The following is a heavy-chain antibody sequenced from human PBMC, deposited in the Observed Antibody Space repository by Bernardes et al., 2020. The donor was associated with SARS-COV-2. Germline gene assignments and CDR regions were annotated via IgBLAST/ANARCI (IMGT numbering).Heavy chain of an antibody. V-gene: IGHV1-69*04. CDR1: GGTFSSYG. D-gene: IGHD2-21*02. CDR3: ATTSIVVTGTVYFED. CDR2: IIPIVDIT. J-gene: IGHJ4*02. Sequence: SVKVSCKAPGGTFSSYGISWVRQAPGQGLEWMGRIIPIVDITNYAQRFQGRVTITADKFTTSAYMELNSLRFDDTAVYYCATTSIVVTGTVYFEDWGQGTLVTVSS.